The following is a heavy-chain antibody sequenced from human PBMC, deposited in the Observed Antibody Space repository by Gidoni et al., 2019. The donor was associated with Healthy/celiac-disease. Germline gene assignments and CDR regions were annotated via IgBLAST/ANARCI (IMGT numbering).Heavy chain of an antibody. J-gene: IGHJ3*02. CDR3: AREDYYDKAFDI. CDR1: GFTFSSYS. Sequence: EVQLVESGGGLVKPGGSLRLSCAASGFTFSSYSMNWVRQAPGKGLEWVSSISSSSSYIYYADSVKCRFTISRDNAKNSLYLQMNSLRAEDTAVYYCAREDYYDKAFDIWGQGTMVTVFS. CDR2: ISSSSSYI. V-gene: IGHV3-21*01. D-gene: IGHD3-22*01.